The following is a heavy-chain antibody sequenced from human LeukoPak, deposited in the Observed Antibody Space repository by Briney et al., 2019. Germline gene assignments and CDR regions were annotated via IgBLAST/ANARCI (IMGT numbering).Heavy chain of an antibody. J-gene: IGHJ6*02. CDR2: INPNSGGT. CDR3: ARMDDLGGMDV. CDR1: GYTFTVYY. D-gene: IGHD3-16*01. Sequence: ASVTVSFKASGYTFTVYYMHWVRQAPGQGLEWMGWINPNSGGTNYAQKFQGRVTMTRDTSIGTAYMELSRLRSDDTAVYYCARMDDLGGMDVWGQGTTVSVSS. V-gene: IGHV1-2*02.